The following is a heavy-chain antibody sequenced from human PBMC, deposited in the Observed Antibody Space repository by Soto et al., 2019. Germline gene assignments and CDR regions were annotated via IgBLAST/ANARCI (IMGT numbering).Heavy chain of an antibody. D-gene: IGHD6-13*01. CDR2: INAGNGNT. CDR3: AREYSSSWYSFQY. CDR1: GYTFTSYA. V-gene: IGHV1-3*01. Sequence: ASVKVSCKACGYTFTSYAMHWVRQAPGQRLEWMGWINAGNGNTKYSQKFQGRVTITRDTSASTAYMELSSLRSEDTAVYYCAREYSSSWYSFQYLGQGTLVTVSS. J-gene: IGHJ4*02.